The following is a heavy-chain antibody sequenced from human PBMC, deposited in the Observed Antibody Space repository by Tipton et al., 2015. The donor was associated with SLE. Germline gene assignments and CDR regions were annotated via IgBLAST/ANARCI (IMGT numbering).Heavy chain of an antibody. D-gene: IGHD3-22*01. CDR1: GGSISSYY. V-gene: IGHV4-59*12. Sequence: TLSLTCTVSGGSISSYYWSWIRQPPGKGLEYIGYIYYSGSTNYNPSLKSRVTISVDTSKKQFSLKLSSVTAADTAVYYCAREPSLVTVIVVADAFDIWGQGTMVTVSS. J-gene: IGHJ3*02. CDR3: AREPSLVTVIVVADAFDI. CDR2: IYYSGST.